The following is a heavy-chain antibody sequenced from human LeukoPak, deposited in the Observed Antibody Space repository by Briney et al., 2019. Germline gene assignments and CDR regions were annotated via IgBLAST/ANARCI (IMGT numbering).Heavy chain of an antibody. Sequence: SETLSLTCAVYGGSSRVNYWSWIRHPPGEGLEWIGEINQYGSTNYNPSLKSRVTISADTSKNQFSLNLSSVTAADTAVYYCARTISGNEIDYWGQGTLVTVSS. V-gene: IGHV4-34*01. CDR2: INQYGST. D-gene: IGHD3-3*01. CDR3: ARTISGNEIDY. J-gene: IGHJ4*02. CDR1: GGSSRVNY.